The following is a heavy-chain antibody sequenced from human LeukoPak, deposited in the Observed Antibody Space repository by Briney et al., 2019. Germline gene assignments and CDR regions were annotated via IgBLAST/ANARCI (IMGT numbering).Heavy chain of an antibody. CDR1: GFTFDDYT. J-gene: IGHJ4*02. D-gene: IGHD6-6*01. V-gene: IGHV3-43*01. Sequence: GGSLRLSCAASGFTFDDYTMHWVRQAPGKGLEWVSLISWNGVSTYYADSVKGRFTISRDNSKDSLYLQMNSLRTEDTALYYCAKERGSSGYFDYWGQGTLVTVSS. CDR3: AKERGSSGYFDY. CDR2: ISWNGVST.